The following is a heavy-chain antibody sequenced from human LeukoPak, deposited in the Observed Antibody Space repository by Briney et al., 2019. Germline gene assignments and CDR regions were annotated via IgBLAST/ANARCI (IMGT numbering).Heavy chain of an antibody. J-gene: IGHJ3*02. CDR3: ARLTDLGLPDAFDI. D-gene: IGHD4/OR15-4a*01. V-gene: IGHV4-59*08. CDR2: IYYSGST. CDR1: GGSISSYY. Sequence: SETLSLTCTVSGGSISSYYWSWIRQPPGKGLEWIGYIYYSGSTNYNPSLKSRVTISVDTSKNQFSLNLSSVTAADTAVYYCARLTDLGLPDAFDIWGRGTLVTVSS.